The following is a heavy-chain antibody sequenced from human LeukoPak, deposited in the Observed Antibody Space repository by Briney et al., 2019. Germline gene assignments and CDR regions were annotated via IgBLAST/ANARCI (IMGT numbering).Heavy chain of an antibody. CDR3: ATQSVYYDFHY. CDR2: INPNSGGT. V-gene: IGHV1-2*02. J-gene: IGHJ4*02. Sequence: ALVKVSCKASGYTFTGYYMHWVRQAPGQGLEWMGWINPNSGGTNYAQKFQGRATMTRDTSISTAYMELSRLRSDDTAVYYCATQSVYYDFHYWGQGTLVTVSS. CDR1: GYTFTGYY. D-gene: IGHD3-3*01.